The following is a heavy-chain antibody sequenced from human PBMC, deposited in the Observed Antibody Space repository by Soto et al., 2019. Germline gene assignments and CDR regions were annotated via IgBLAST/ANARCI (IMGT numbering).Heavy chain of an antibody. D-gene: IGHD1-26*01. J-gene: IGHJ4*02. CDR1: AFTFSNYA. V-gene: IGHV3-23*01. CDR2: IGGPGGDRT. Sequence: EVQLLESGGDFVQPGGSLRLSCAASAFTFSNYAMGWVRQAPGKGLEWVSTIGGPGGDRTYYADPVKGRFAISRDNSKDTVYLQMNSLRADDTAVYYCLGRSGVHWEPFDYWGQGTLVSVSS. CDR3: LGRSGVHWEPFDY.